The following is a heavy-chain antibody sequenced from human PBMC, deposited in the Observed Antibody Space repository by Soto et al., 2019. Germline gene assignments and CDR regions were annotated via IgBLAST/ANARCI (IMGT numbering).Heavy chain of an antibody. CDR1: GGTFSSYA. CDR3: ARAQQHFGVVITNLDY. D-gene: IGHD3-3*01. V-gene: IGHV1-69*13. J-gene: IGHJ4*02. Sequence: ASVKVSCKASGGTFSSYAISWARQAPGQGLEWMGGIIPIFGTANYAQKFQGRVTITADESTSTAYMELSSLRSEDTAVYYCARAQQHFGVVITNLDYWGQGTLVTVSS. CDR2: IIPIFGTA.